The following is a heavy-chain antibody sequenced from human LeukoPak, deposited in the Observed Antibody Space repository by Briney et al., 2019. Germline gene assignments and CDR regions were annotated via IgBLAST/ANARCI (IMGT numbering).Heavy chain of an antibody. CDR2: ISYDGTNK. CDR1: GFTFSSYG. V-gene: IGHV3-30*18. D-gene: IGHD3-10*01. Sequence: PGRSLRLSCAAFGFTFSSYGMHWVRQAPAKGLEWVAVISYDGTNKYCADSVNGRFTISRDNPKNTLYLQMNSLSSEDTAVYYCAKDRRSSGNYYFEYWGQGTLVTVSS. CDR3: AKDRRSSGNYYFEY. J-gene: IGHJ4*02.